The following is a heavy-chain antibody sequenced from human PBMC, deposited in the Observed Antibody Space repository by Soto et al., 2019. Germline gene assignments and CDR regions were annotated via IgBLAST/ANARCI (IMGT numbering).Heavy chain of an antibody. CDR3: ARGGNIVATIGQKEFDY. Sequence: ASVKVSCKASGYTFTGYYMHWVRQAPGQGLEWMGWINPNSGGTNYAQKFQGWVTMTRDTSISTAYMELSRLRSDDTAVYYCARGGNIVATIGQKEFDYWGQGTLVTVSS. CDR1: GYTFTGYY. J-gene: IGHJ4*02. CDR2: INPNSGGT. D-gene: IGHD5-12*01. V-gene: IGHV1-2*04.